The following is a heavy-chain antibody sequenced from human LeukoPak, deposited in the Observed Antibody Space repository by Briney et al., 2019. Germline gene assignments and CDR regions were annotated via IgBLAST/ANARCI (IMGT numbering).Heavy chain of an antibody. CDR1: GSTFSSYG. J-gene: IGHJ4*02. Sequence: PGGSVTLSCAASGSTFSSYGMHWVRQAPGKGLEWVAVMWYDGSNKYYADSVKGRFTISRDNSKNTLYLQMNSLRADDTAVYYCARQIAVPGPGVLDYWGEGTPLSLSS. CDR3: ARQIAVPGPGVLDY. D-gene: IGHD6-19*01. CDR2: MWYDGSNK. V-gene: IGHV3-33*01.